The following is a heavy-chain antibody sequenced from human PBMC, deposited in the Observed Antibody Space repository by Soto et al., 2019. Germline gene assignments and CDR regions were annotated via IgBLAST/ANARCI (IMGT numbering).Heavy chain of an antibody. CDR2: ISYDGSHK. J-gene: IGHJ6*02. V-gene: IGHV3-30*18. CDR1: GFTFRNYG. Sequence: QVQLVESGGGVVQPGRSLRLSCAASGFTFRNYGMHWVCQAPGKGLVWVTVISYDGSHKYYADSVKGRFTISRDNSKNTVYLEMNSLRDEDTAVYYCAKRRGDHSNYSWGIDVWGQGTTVTVSS. CDR3: AKRRGDHSNYSWGIDV. D-gene: IGHD4-4*01.